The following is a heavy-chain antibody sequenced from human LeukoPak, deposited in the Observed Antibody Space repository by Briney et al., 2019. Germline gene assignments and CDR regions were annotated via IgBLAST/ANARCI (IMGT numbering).Heavy chain of an antibody. CDR2: ISYDGSNK. J-gene: IGHJ4*02. Sequence: GGSLRLSCVASGFTFSSYAMHWVRQAPGKGLEWVAVISYDGSNKYYADSVKGRFTISRDNSKNTLYLQMNSLRAEDTAVYYCARGSGSYFNYWGQGTLVTVSS. V-gene: IGHV3-30-3*01. CDR1: GFTFSSYA. D-gene: IGHD1-26*01. CDR3: ARGSGSYFNY.